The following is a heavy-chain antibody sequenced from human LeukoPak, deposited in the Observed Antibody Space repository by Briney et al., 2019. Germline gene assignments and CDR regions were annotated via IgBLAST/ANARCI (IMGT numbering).Heavy chain of an antibody. CDR1: GFIFRSHG. CDR3: ARVRGPTVTTMYFDY. Sequence: GGSLRLSCAGSGFIFRSHGMIWVRQAPGRGLEWVSYISPCGNTIYYADSMKGRFTVSRDDAKNSLSLHMNSLRAEDTAVYYCARVRGPTVTTMYFDYWGQGTLVTVSS. CDR2: ISPCGNTI. J-gene: IGHJ4*02. V-gene: IGHV3-48*04. D-gene: IGHD4-17*01.